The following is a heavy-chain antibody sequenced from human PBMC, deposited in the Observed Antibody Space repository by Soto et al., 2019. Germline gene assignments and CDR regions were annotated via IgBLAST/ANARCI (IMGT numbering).Heavy chain of an antibody. CDR1: GGSISSSSYY. CDR3: ARLPRSGSYRMLDY. J-gene: IGHJ4*02. D-gene: IGHD1-26*01. Sequence: QLQLQESGPGLVKPSETLSLTCTVSGGSISSSSYYWGWIRQPPGKGLEWIGSIYYSGSTYYNPSLKSRVTISVDTSKNQFSLKLSSVTAADTAVYYCARLPRSGSYRMLDYWGQGTLVTVSS. CDR2: IYYSGST. V-gene: IGHV4-39*01.